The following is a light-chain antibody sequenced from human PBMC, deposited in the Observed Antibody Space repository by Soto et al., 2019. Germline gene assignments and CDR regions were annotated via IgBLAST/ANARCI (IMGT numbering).Light chain of an antibody. CDR2: ESY. J-gene: IGKJ4*01. V-gene: IGKV3-11*01. CDR1: HSVDIY. Sequence: EVVLTQSPDTLSLSPGERATLSCRTSHSVDIYLAWYQQKPGQAPRLLIYESYNRVTGIPTRFSGSGSGTDFTLTISSLEPEDSAVYYCQQRKYWPPLTFGGGTKVEIK. CDR3: QQRKYWPPLT.